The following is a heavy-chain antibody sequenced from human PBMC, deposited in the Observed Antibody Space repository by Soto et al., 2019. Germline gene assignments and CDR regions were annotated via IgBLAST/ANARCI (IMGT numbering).Heavy chain of an antibody. CDR1: GFTFNRYG. CDR2: IFYDGISK. CDR3: EGDRDHWLTYPIDS. J-gene: IGHJ4*02. D-gene: IGHD3-9*01. V-gene: IGHV3-30*03. Sequence: GGSLRLSCVASGFTFNRYGMHWVRQAPGKGLEWVANIFYDGISKYYADSVMGRFTVSRDNSKNTLYLQMNSLTAEDTAVYYCEGDRDHWLTYPIDSWGQGTMVTVSS.